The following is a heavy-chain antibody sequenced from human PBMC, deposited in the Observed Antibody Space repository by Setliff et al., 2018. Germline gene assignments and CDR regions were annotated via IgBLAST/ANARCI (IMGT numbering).Heavy chain of an antibody. CDR2: ISHSGSA. CDR1: GYSISSGNY. Sequence: SETLSLTCAVSGYSISSGNYWGWIRLPPGKGLEWIGSISHSGSAYYNPSLKSRVTISLDMSKNQFSLKLSSVTAADTAMYYCARHVLNRGTHPRHCDSWGQGTLVTVSS. CDR3: ARHVLNRGTHPRHCDS. D-gene: IGHD1-26*01. J-gene: IGHJ4*02. V-gene: IGHV4-38-2*01.